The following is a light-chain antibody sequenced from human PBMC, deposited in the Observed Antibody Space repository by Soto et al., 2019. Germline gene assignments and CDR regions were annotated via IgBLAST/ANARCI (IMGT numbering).Light chain of an antibody. CDR1: QSFSGN. V-gene: IGKV3-15*01. CDR2: GVS. J-gene: IGKJ1*01. Sequence: EIVMTQSPVTLSVSPGERATLSCRASQSFSGNLFCYQQKPGQAPRRLLYGVSARATGIPARWSGSGVGTEFTLPIISRQYADFAPYYCQQHNGWPETFGQGTKVDI. CDR3: QQHNGWPET.